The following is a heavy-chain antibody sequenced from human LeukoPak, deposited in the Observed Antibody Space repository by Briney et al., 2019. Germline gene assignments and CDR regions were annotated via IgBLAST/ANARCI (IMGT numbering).Heavy chain of an antibody. Sequence: PGGSLRLSCAASGLTFSIHWMNWVRQAPGKGLECVANINQDGSEKYYVDSVKGRFTISRDNTKNSLYLQMNSLRAEDTAVYYCVGGDYWGQGTLVTVSS. CDR2: INQDGSEK. CDR1: GLTFSIHW. CDR3: VGGDY. J-gene: IGHJ4*02. V-gene: IGHV3-7*01.